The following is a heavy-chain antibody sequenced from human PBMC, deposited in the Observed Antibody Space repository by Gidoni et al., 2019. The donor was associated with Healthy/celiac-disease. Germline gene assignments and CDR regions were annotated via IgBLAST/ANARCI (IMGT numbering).Heavy chain of an antibody. D-gene: IGHD2-2*01. Sequence: EVQLVESGGGLVKPGGSLSLSCAASGFTFSSYSMNWVRQAPGKGLEWVSSISSSSSYIYYADSVKGRFTISRDNAKNSLYLQMNSLRAEDTAVYYCARSPSPTTGAFDIWGQGTMVTVSS. CDR1: GFTFSSYS. J-gene: IGHJ3*02. CDR2: ISSSSSYI. CDR3: ARSPSPTTGAFDI. V-gene: IGHV3-21*01.